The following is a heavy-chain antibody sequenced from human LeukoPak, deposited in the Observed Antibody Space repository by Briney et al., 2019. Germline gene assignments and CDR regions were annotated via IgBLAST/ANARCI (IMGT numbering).Heavy chain of an antibody. V-gene: IGHV3-33*08. CDR3: ARDGEGYCSSTSCSTGDS. CDR1: GFTFSSYG. J-gene: IGHJ4*02. D-gene: IGHD2-2*01. Sequence: GGSLRLSCEASGFTFSSYGMHWVRQAPGKGLEWVAVIWYDGSNKYYADSVKGRFTISRDNSKNTLYLQMNSLRAEDTAVYYCARDGEGYCSSTSCSTGDSWGQGTLVTVSS. CDR2: IWYDGSNK.